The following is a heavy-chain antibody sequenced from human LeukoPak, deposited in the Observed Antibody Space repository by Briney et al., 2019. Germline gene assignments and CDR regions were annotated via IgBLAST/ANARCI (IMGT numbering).Heavy chain of an antibody. CDR2: INPNSGGT. V-gene: IGHV1-2*06. CDR1: GYTFTGYY. Sequence: ASVKVSCKASGYTFTGYYMHWVRQAPGQGLEWMGRINPNSGGTNYAQKFQGRVTMTRDTSISTAYMELSRLRSDDTAVYYCARGRITMIRCFGYWGQGTLVTVSS. D-gene: IGHD3-22*01. CDR3: ARGRITMIRCFGY. J-gene: IGHJ4*02.